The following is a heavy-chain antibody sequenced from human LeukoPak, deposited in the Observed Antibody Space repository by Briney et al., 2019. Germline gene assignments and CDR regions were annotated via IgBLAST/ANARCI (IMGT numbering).Heavy chain of an antibody. CDR3: ARESVGYCSGGSCPYYFDY. J-gene: IGHJ4*02. CDR2: IYSSGNT. D-gene: IGHD2-15*01. V-gene: IGHV4-4*07. CDR1: GGSISSYY. Sequence: SETLSLTCTVSGGSISSYYGSWVRQPAGKGLEWIGRIYSSGNTNYNPSLKSRVTMSVDTSRNQFSLKLSSVTAADTAVYYCARESVGYCSGGSCPYYFDYWGQGTLVTVSS.